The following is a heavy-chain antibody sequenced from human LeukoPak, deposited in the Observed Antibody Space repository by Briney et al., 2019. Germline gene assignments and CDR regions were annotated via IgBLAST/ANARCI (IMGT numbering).Heavy chain of an antibody. D-gene: IGHD2-15*01. CDR1: DDSITIYY. CDR2: IDHTGIT. J-gene: IGHJ4*02. CDR3: TRLPDDY. V-gene: IGHV4-59*01. Sequence: SETLSLTCTVSDDSITIYYWSWIRQPPGKGLEWIGYIDHTGITNYNPSLKSRVTISVDTSKNQFSLKLSSVTAADTAVYYCTRLPDDYWGQGTLVTVSS.